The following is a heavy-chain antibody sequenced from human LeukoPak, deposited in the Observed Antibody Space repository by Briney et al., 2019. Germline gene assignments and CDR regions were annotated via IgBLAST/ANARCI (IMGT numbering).Heavy chain of an antibody. CDR1: GFTFSDYY. V-gene: IGHV3-11*01. D-gene: IGHD3-22*01. CDR2: ISSSGSTI. J-gene: IGHJ4*02. Sequence: GGSLRLSCAASGFTFSDYYMSWIRQAPGKGLEWVSYISSSGSTIYYADSVKGRFTISRDNAKNSLYLQMSSVRVDDTAVYYCARDRGRYYDSRGFYWGYYFDSWGQGILVTVST. CDR3: ARDRGRYYDSRGFYWGYYFDS.